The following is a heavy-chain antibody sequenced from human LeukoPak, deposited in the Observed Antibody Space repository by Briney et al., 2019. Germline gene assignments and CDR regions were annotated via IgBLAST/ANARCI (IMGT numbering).Heavy chain of an antibody. CDR1: GFTFSSYA. CDR2: ISGSGGST. Sequence: GGSLRLSCAASGFTFSSYAMSWVRQAPGKGLEWVSAISGSGGSTYYADSVKGRFTISRDNSKNTLYLQMNSLRAEDTAVYYCAKDLEYYGGCRGFFDYWSQGTLVTVSS. D-gene: IGHD3-3*01. J-gene: IGHJ4*02. V-gene: IGHV3-23*01. CDR3: AKDLEYYGGCRGFFDY.